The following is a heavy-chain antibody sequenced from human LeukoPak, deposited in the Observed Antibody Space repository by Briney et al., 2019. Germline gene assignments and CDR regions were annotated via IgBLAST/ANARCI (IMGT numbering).Heavy chain of an antibody. J-gene: IGHJ4*02. CDR1: GGSISSSNW. D-gene: IGHD3-3*01. CDR2: IYHSGST. V-gene: IGHV4-4*02. CDR3: ARGLSYYDFWSGYPRKYYFDY. Sequence: PSGTLSLSCAVSGGSISSSNWWSWVRQPPGKGLEWIGEIYHSGSTNYNPSLKSRVTISVDTSKNQFSLKLSSVTAADTAVYYCARGLSYYDFWSGYPRKYYFDYWGQGTLVTVSS.